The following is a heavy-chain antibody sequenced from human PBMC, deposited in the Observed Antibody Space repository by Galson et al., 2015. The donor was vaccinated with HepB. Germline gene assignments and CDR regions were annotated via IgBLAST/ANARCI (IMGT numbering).Heavy chain of an antibody. CDR1: GYSFTSYW. V-gene: IGHV5-10-1*01. CDR3: ARHRGTVVSGGKYYYYGMDV. CDR2: IDPSDSYT. D-gene: IGHD4-23*01. Sequence: QSGAEVKKPGESLGISCKGSGYSFTSYWISWVRQMPGKGLEWMGRIDPSDSYTNYSPSFQGHVTISADKSISTAYLQWSSLKASDTAMYYCARHRGTVVSGGKYYYYGMDVWGQGTTVTVSS. J-gene: IGHJ6*02.